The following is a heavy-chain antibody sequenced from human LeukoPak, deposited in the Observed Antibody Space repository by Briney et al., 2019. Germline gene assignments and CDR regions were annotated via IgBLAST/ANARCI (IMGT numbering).Heavy chain of an antibody. V-gene: IGHV4-34*01. Sequence: PSDTLSLTCAVYGGSFSGYYWSWIRQPPGKGLEWIGEINHSGSTNYNPSLKSRVTISVDTSKNQFSLKLSSVTAADTAVYYCARANYYDSSGYLYYFDYWGQGTLVTVSS. CDR3: ARANYYDSSGYLYYFDY. D-gene: IGHD3-22*01. CDR2: INHSGST. J-gene: IGHJ4*02. CDR1: GGSFSGYY.